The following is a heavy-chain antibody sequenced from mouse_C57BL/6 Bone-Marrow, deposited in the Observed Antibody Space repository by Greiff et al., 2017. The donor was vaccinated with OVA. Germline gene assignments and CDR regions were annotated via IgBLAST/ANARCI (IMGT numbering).Heavy chain of an antibody. CDR2: IDPSDSET. CDR3: ARRGIGYFDV. J-gene: IGHJ1*03. V-gene: IGHV1-52*01. Sequence: VQLQQSGAELVRPGSSVKLSCKASGYTFTSYWMHWVKQRPIQGLEWIGNIDPSDSETHYNQKFKDKATLTVDKSSSTAYMQLSSLTSEDSAVYYCARRGIGYFDVWGTGTTVTVSS. CDR1: GYTFTSYW.